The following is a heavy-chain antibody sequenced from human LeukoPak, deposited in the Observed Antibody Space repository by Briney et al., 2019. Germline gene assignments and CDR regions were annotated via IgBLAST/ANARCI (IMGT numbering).Heavy chain of an antibody. CDR2: ISAYNGNT. D-gene: IGHD3-9*01. Sequence: GASVKVSCKASGYTFTSYGISWVRQAPGQGVEWRGWISAYNGNTNYAQKLQGRVTMTTDTSTSTAYMELRSLRSDDTAVYYCARDVSSGDWLSYFDYWGQGTLVTVSS. J-gene: IGHJ4*02. V-gene: IGHV1-18*01. CDR3: ARDVSSGDWLSYFDY. CDR1: GYTFTSYG.